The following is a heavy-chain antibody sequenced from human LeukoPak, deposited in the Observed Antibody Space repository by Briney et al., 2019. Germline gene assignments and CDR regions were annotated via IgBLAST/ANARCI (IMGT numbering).Heavy chain of an antibody. CDR3: ARETFMYV. V-gene: IGHV3-7*05. J-gene: IGHJ6*02. CDR2: IKQDGTDK. D-gene: IGHD2/OR15-2a*01. Sequence: GGSLRLSCAASGFTFSRYWMSWVRQAPGKGLEWVANIKQDGTDKYYVDSVKGRFTISRDDAKTSLYLQMNSLRAEDTAVYYCARETFMYVWGQGTTVTVSS. CDR1: GFTFSRYW.